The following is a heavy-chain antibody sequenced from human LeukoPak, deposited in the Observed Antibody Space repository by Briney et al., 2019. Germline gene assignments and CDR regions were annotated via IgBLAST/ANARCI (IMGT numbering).Heavy chain of an antibody. CDR3: AKAESGSPYYYYYGMDV. D-gene: IGHD2-15*01. Sequence: GGSLRLSCAASGFTVSSNYMSRVRQAPGKGLEWVSVIYSGGSTYYADSVKGRFTISRDNSKNTLYLQMNSLRAEDTAVYYCAKAESGSPYYYYYGMDVWGQGTTVTVSS. CDR1: GFTVSSNY. V-gene: IGHV3-53*01. J-gene: IGHJ6*02. CDR2: IYSGGST.